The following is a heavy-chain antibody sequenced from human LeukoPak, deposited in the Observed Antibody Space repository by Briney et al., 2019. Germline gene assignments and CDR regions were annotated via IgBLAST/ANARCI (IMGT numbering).Heavy chain of an antibody. D-gene: IGHD3-9*01. CDR3: AKPYSGTILTGWFDP. Sequence: GGSLRLSCAASGFTFSSYAMTWVRQAPGKGLEWVSIISGRGGSPSYADPVKGRFTISREDSKIPLYLQMDRLRAEDTALYYCAKPYSGTILTGWFDPWGQGTLVSVSS. V-gene: IGHV3-23*01. CDR1: GFTFSSYA. CDR2: ISGRGGSP. J-gene: IGHJ5*02.